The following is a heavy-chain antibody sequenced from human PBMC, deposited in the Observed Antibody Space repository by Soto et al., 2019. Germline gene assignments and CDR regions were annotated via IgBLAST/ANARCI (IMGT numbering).Heavy chain of an antibody. CDR2: IYYSGST. Sequence: QVQLQESGPGLVKPSQTLSLTCTVSGGSISSGGYYWSWIRQHPGKGLEWIGYIYYSGSTYYTPHLKARVTTSVDTSKNQFARKLSSVTAADTAVYYCGRNRATLGGMDVWGQGTTVTVSS. J-gene: IGHJ6*02. CDR1: GGSISSGGYY. D-gene: IGHD3-16*01. V-gene: IGHV4-31*03. CDR3: GRNRATLGGMDV.